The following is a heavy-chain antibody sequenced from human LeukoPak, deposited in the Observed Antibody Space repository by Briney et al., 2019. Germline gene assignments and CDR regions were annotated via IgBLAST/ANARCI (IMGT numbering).Heavy chain of an antibody. J-gene: IGHJ4*02. CDR2: IGNYGNTI. CDR1: GFTFSSYG. Sequence: GGSLRLSGAASGFTFSSYGMNWVRQAPGKGLEWVSYIGNYGNTIHYADSVKGRFTISRDNAKNSLYLQVNSLRAEDTAVYYCAREGDRGIAARDFDYWGQGTLVAVSS. D-gene: IGHD6-6*01. CDR3: AREGDRGIAARDFDY. V-gene: IGHV3-48*03.